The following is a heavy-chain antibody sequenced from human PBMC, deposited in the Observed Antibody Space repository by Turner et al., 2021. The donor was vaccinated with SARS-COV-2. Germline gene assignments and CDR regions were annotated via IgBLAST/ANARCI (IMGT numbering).Heavy chain of an antibody. V-gene: IGHV4-39*01. Sequence: RGSAQGWVNLSRTCPPPATSLVGSISSSGYYWGWIRQPPGKGLEWIGSIYYSGSTYYNPSLKSRVTISVDTSKNQFSLKLSSVTAADTAVYYCARGAYEAWCDSAYDYWGQGTLVTVSS. J-gene: IGHJ4*02. CDR1: VGSISSSGYY. CDR2: IYYSGST. CDR3: ARGAYEAWCDSAYDY. D-gene: IGHD2-8*02.